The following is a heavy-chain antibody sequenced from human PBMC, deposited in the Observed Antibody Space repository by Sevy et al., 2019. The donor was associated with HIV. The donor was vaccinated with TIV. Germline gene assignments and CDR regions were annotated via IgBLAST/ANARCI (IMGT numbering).Heavy chain of an antibody. J-gene: IGHJ6*03. CDR3: ARAHYYYYYMDV. CDR2: INHSGST. Sequence: SETLSLTCAVYGGSFSGYYWSWIRQPPGKGLEWIGEINHSGSTNYNPSLKSRVTISVDTSKNQFSLKLSSVTAADTAVYYCARAHYYYYYMDVWGKGTTVTVSS. CDR1: GGSFSGYY. V-gene: IGHV4-34*01.